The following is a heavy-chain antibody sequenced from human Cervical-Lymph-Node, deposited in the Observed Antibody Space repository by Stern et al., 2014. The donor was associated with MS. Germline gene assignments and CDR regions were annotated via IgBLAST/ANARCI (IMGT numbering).Heavy chain of an antibody. V-gene: IGHV4-4*02. J-gene: IGHJ6*02. CDR1: GGSISSSNW. CDR3: AGCSTPGAYYYCGMDV. CDR2: IYHSGSP. Sequence: QLPLQESGPGLVKPSGTLSLTCAVSGGSISSSNWWSWVRPPPGKRLGRIGEIYHSGSPNYNPSLKSRVPISVDKSKNQFSLKLSSVTAADTAVYYCAGCSTPGAYYYCGMDVWGQGTTVTVSS. D-gene: IGHD2-15*01.